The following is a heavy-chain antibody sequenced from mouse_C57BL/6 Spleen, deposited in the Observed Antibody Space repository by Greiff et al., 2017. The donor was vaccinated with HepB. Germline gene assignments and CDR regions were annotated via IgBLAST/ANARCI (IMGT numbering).Heavy chain of an antibody. J-gene: IGHJ2*01. CDR3: ASITGRGGYYFDY. V-gene: IGHV14-3*01. Sequence: EVQRVESVAELVRPGASVKLSCTASGFNIKNTYMHWVKQRPEQGLEWIGRIDPANGNTKYAPKFQGKATITADTSSNTAYLQLSSLTSEDTAIYYCASITGRGGYYFDYWGQGTTLTVSS. CDR2: IDPANGNT. CDR1: GFNIKNTY. D-gene: IGHD4-1*01.